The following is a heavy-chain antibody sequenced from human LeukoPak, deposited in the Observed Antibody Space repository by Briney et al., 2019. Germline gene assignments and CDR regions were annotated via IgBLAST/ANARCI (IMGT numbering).Heavy chain of an antibody. D-gene: IGHD3-10*01. CDR1: GFTHSSHA. V-gene: IGHV3-23*01. CDR2: ISSSSGGT. CDR3: ARGDYGSGSYYNAGNDAFEF. Sequence: GGSLRLSCAAVGFTHSSHAMSWVRQAPGKGLEWVSYISSSSGGTDYAASVKGRFTMSRDNARKTLYLHMSRLRAEDTAVYYCARGDYGSGSYYNAGNDAFEFWGQGTMVTVSS. J-gene: IGHJ3*01.